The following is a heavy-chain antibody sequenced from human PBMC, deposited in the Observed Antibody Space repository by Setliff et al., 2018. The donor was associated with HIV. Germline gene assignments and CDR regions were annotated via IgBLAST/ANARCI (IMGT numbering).Heavy chain of an antibody. CDR3: ARIRAGALLNAFDI. D-gene: IGHD1-26*01. Sequence: ASVKVSCKASGGTFSSYALSWVRQAPGQGLEWMGWISSYSDNTFYARSLQGRVTMTTDTASSTSYMELRSLRSDDTAMYYCARIRAGALLNAFDIWAQGTMVTVSS. V-gene: IGHV1-18*01. CDR1: GGTFSSYA. CDR2: ISSYSDNT. J-gene: IGHJ3*02.